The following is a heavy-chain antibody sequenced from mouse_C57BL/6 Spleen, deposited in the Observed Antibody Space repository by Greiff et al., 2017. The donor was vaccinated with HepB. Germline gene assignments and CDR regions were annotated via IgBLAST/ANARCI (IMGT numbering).Heavy chain of an antibody. J-gene: IGHJ3*01. CDR3: ATAQATSSWFAY. CDR1: GYSFTGYY. Sequence: EVQLQQSGPELVKPGASVKISCKASGYSFTGYYMNWVKQSPEKSLEWIGEINPSTGGTTYTQKFKAKATLTVDKSSSTAYMQLKSLTSADSAVYYCATAQATSSWFAYWGQGTLVTVSA. V-gene: IGHV1-42*01. D-gene: IGHD3-2*02. CDR2: INPSTGGT.